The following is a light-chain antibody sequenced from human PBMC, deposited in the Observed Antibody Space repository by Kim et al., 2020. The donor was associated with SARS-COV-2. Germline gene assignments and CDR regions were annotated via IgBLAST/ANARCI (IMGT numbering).Light chain of an antibody. J-gene: IGLJ3*02. CDR1: SLRRYY. CDR3: NSRDNSRDRRSDHWV. Sequence: VVITCQGDSLRRYYASWYQQKPGQAPLLVFYGKNKRPSGIPDRFSGSSSDNTASLTITGAQAEDEADYYCNSRDNSRDRRSDHWVFGGGTQLTVL. V-gene: IGLV3-19*01. CDR2: GKN.